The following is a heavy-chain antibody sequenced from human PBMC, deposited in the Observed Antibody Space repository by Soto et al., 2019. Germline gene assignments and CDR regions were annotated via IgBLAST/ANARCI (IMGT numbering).Heavy chain of an antibody. CDR3: ASKVDDDFDY. V-gene: IGHV3-30-3*01. CDR2: ISNDGNTE. J-gene: IGHJ4*02. D-gene: IGHD2-15*01. CDR1: GFTFSRYI. Sequence: GGSLRLSCTASGFTFSRYIMHWVRQAPGKGLEWVALISNDGNTEYYADSVRGRFTISRDNSKNTLYLQINSLRAEDAAVYYCASKVDDDFDYWGRGTLVTVSS.